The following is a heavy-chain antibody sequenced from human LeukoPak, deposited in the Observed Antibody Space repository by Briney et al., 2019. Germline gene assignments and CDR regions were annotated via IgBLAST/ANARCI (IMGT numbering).Heavy chain of an antibody. CDR1: GFTFTSSW. CDR2: IKTHADGGTR. CDR3: TTYIAAVGTRYFDD. J-gene: IGHJ4*02. Sequence: SGGSLRLSCAASGFTFTSSWMTWVRQAPGKGLEWLGRIKTHADGGTRDYAAPVKGRFTISRDDSKNTLYLQMNSLKTEDTAVYYCTTYIAAVGTRYFDDWGQGTLVTVSS. D-gene: IGHD6-13*01. V-gene: IGHV3-15*01.